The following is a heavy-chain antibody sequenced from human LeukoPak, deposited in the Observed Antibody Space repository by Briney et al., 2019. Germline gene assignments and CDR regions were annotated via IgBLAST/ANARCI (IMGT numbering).Heavy chain of an antibody. CDR2: ISGGGRST. J-gene: IGHJ4*02. V-gene: IGHV3-23*01. Sequence: GGSLRLSCAASGFTFSNYAMNWVRQAPGKGLEWVSTISGGGRSTDYADSVKGRFTISRNNSKNTLYLQMNSLRAEDTAVYYCARERYFDYWGQGTLVTVSS. CDR1: GFTFSNYA. CDR3: ARERYFDY.